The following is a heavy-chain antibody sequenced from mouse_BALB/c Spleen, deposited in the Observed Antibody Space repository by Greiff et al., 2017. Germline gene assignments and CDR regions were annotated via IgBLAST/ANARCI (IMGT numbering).Heavy chain of an antibody. J-gene: IGHJ2*01. CDR3: ARGYYYGSTVDY. Sequence: EVQLQQSGAELVKPGASVKLSCTASGFNIKDTYMHWVKQRPEQGLEWIGRIDPANGNTKYDPKFQGKATITADTSSNTAYLQLSSLTSEDTAVDYCARGYYYGSTVDYWGQGTTLTVSS. CDR2: IDPANGNT. D-gene: IGHD1-1*01. V-gene: IGHV14-3*02. CDR1: GFNIKDTY.